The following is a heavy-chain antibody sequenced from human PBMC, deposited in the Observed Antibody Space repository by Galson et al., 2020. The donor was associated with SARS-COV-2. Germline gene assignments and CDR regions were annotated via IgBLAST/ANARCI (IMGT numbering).Heavy chain of an antibody. D-gene: IGHD2-2*01. Sequence: GGSLRLSCAASGYSFSTYAMHWVRQAPGKGLEWVAVIWSDGIHKYYGDSVKGRFSISRDNSKNTVSLQMDSLRAEDTAVYYCAPTIIMPGTLDYWGQGTLVSVSS. V-gene: IGHV3-33*01. J-gene: IGHJ4*02. CDR2: IWSDGIHK. CDR3: APTIIMPGTLDY. CDR1: GYSFSTYA.